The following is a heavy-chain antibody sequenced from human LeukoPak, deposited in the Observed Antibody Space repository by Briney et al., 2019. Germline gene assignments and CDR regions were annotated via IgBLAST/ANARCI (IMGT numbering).Heavy chain of an antibody. CDR1: GFTFSSYG. J-gene: IGHJ6*03. V-gene: IGHV3-23*01. CDR3: AKGYSLLDYYYYYYMDV. CDR2: ISGSGGST. Sequence: GGTLRLSCAASGFTFSSYGMSWVRQAPGKGLEWVSAISGSGGSTYYADSVKGRFTISRDNSKNTLYLQMNSLRAEDTAVYYCAKGYSLLDYYYYYYMDVWGKGTTVTISS. D-gene: IGHD1-26*01.